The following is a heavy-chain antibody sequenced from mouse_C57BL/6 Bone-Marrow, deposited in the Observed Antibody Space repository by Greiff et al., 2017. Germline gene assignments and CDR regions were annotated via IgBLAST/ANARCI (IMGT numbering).Heavy chain of an antibody. J-gene: IGHJ2*01. V-gene: IGHV5-12*01. CDR3: ARPLYDCYPIFDY. D-gene: IGHD2-3*01. CDR2: ISNGGGST. CDR1: GFTFSDYY. Sequence: EVNVVESGGGLVQPGGSLKLSCAASGFTFSDYYMYWVRQTPEKRLEWVAYISNGGGSTYYPDTVKGRFTISRDNAKNTLYLQMSRLKSEDTAMYYCARPLYDCYPIFDYWGQGTTLTVSS.